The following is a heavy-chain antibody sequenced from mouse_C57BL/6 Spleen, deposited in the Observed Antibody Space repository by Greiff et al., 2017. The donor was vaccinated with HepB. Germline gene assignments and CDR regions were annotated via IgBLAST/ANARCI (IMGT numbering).Heavy chain of an antibody. J-gene: IGHJ3*01. CDR3: ARYTPLYGNPFAY. Sequence: EVQLQESGGGLVQPGGSLSLSCAASGFTFTDYYMSWVRQPPGKALEWLGFIRNKANGYTTEYSASVKGLFTISRDNSQSILYLQMNALRAEDSATYYCARYTPLYGNPFAYWGQGTLVTVSA. D-gene: IGHD2-1*01. V-gene: IGHV7-3*01. CDR1: GFTFTDYY. CDR2: IRNKANGYTT.